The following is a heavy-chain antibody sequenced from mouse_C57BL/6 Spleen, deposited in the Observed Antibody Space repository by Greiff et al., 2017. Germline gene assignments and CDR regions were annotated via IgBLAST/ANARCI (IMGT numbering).Heavy chain of an antibody. J-gene: IGHJ3*01. CDR1: GYTFTDYY. D-gene: IGHD4-1*01. CDR3: ARLGDWAWFAY. CDR2: INPNNGGT. V-gene: IGHV1-26*01. Sequence: VQLKQSGPELVKPGASVKISCKASGYTFTDYYMNWVKQSHGKSLEWIGDINPNNGGTSYNQKLKGKATLTVDKSSSTAYMELRSLTSEDSAVYYCARLGDWAWFAYWGQGTLVTVSA.